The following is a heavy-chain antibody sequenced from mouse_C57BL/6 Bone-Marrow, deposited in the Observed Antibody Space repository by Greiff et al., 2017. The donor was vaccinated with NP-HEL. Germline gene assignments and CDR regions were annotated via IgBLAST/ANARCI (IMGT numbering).Heavy chain of an antibody. CDR2: IDPSDSYT. V-gene: IGHV1-69*01. Sequence: QVQLQQPGAELVMPGASVKLSCKASGYTFTSYWMHWVKQRPGQGLEWIGEIDPSDSYTNYNQKFKGKSTLTVDKSSSTAYMQLSSLTSEDSAVYYCAREFGLRVGNFDVWGTGTTVTVSS. CDR1: GYTFTSYW. D-gene: IGHD1-1*01. CDR3: AREFGLRVGNFDV. J-gene: IGHJ1*03.